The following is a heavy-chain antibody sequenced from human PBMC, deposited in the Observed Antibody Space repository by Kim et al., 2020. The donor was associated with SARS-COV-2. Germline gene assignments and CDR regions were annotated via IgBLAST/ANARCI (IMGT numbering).Heavy chain of an antibody. CDR2: IKPDGSES. J-gene: IGHJ4*02. D-gene: IGHD1-26*01. CDR1: GFKFHDYW. CDR3: ARSDGKGWGE. Sequence: GGSLRLSCAASGFKFHDYWMTWVRQAPGKGLEWMANIKPDGSESYYLDSVKGRFTVSRDNAKTSVFLQMNDLRAEDTAVYYCARSDGKGWGEWGQGTLV. V-gene: IGHV3-7*01.